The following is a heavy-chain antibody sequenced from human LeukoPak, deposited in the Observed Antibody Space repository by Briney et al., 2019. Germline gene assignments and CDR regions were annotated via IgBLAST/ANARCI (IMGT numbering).Heavy chain of an antibody. V-gene: IGHV3-11*01. Sequence: PGGSLRLSCAASGFTFSDYYMSWIRQAPGKGLEWVSYISSSGSTIYYADSVKGRFTISRDNAKNSLYLQMNSLRAEDTAVYYCARAESVDIVASFDYWGQGTLVTVSS. D-gene: IGHD5-12*01. CDR3: ARAESVDIVASFDY. CDR1: GFTFSDYY. CDR2: ISSSGSTI. J-gene: IGHJ4*02.